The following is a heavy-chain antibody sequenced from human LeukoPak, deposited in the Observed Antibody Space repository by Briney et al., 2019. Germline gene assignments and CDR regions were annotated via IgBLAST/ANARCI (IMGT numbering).Heavy chain of an antibody. CDR3: ARALDSSSRYHYMDV. CDR1: GYTFTSYY. D-gene: IGHD6-6*01. V-gene: IGHV1-46*01. CDR2: INPSDGST. J-gene: IGHJ6*03. Sequence: ASVKVSCKASGYTFTSYYMHWVRQAPGQGLEWMGIINPSDGSTSYAQKFRGRVTMTRDTSTSTVYMELSSLRSEDTAVHYCARALDSSSRYHYMDVWGKGTTVTVSS.